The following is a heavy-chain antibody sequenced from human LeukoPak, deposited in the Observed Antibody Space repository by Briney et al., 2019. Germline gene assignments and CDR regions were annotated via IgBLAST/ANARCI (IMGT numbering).Heavy chain of an antibody. CDR3: AREPRDGYNFAEAFDI. D-gene: IGHD5-24*01. V-gene: IGHV1-18*01. Sequence: ASVTVSFKASGYTFTTYGISWVRQAPGQGREWMGWISAHNGDTKFAEKFQGRVILTTDTPTTTANMELRSLRSDDTAVYYCAREPRDGYNFAEAFDIWGQGTMVTVSS. CDR2: ISAHNGDT. J-gene: IGHJ3*02. CDR1: GYTFTTYG.